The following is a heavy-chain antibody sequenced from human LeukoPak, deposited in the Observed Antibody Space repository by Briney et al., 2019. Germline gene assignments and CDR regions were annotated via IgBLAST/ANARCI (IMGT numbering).Heavy chain of an antibody. CDR1: GFTFSSYA. Sequence: GGSLRLSCAASGFTFSSYAMHWVRKAPGRGLEWVALISYVGSNKYYADSVKDRFTISRDNSKNTLYLQMNSPRAEDTAVFYCARDAGYCSGGSCYPYYYGMDVWGQGTTVTVSS. J-gene: IGHJ6*02. V-gene: IGHV3-30-3*01. CDR3: ARDAGYCSGGSCYPYYYGMDV. D-gene: IGHD2-15*01. CDR2: ISYVGSNK.